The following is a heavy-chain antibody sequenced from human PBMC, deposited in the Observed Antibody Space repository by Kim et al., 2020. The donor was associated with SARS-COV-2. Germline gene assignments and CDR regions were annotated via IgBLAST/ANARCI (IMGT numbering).Heavy chain of an antibody. Sequence: GGSLRLSCAASGFTFSSYAMHWVRQAPGKGLEWVAVISYDGSNKYYADSVKGRFTISRDNSKNTLYLQMNSLRAEDTAVYYCARGGKGSSWEGHDWFDPWGQGTLVTVSS. D-gene: IGHD6-13*01. J-gene: IGHJ5*02. V-gene: IGHV3-30-3*01. CDR1: GFTFSSYA. CDR3: ARGGKGSSWEGHDWFDP. CDR2: ISYDGSNK.